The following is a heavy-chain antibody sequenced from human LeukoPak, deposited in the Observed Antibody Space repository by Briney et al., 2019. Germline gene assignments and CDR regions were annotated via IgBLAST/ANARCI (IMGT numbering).Heavy chain of an antibody. Sequence: SETLPLTCAVYGGSFSGYYWSWIRQPPGKGLEWIGEINHSGSTNYNPSLKSRVTISVDTSKNQFSLKLSSVTAADTAVYYCARRRGYYYGSGSYPSGGAFDIWGQGTMVTVSS. J-gene: IGHJ3*02. V-gene: IGHV4-34*01. D-gene: IGHD3-10*01. CDR2: INHSGST. CDR3: ARRRGYYYGSGSYPSGGAFDI. CDR1: GGSFSGYY.